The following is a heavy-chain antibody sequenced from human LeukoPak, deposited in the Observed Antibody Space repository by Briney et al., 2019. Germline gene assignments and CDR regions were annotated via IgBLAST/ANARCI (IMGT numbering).Heavy chain of an antibody. CDR3: ARVEYHDSSGYDY. CDR1: GFTFSSYW. D-gene: IGHD3-22*01. J-gene: IGHJ4*02. Sequence: PGGSLRLSCAASGFTFSSYWMSWVRQAPGKGLEWVANIKQDGSEKYYVDSVKGRFTISRDNAKNSLYLQMNSLRAEDTAVYYCARVEYHDSSGYDYWGQGTLVTVSS. CDR2: IKQDGSEK. V-gene: IGHV3-7*01.